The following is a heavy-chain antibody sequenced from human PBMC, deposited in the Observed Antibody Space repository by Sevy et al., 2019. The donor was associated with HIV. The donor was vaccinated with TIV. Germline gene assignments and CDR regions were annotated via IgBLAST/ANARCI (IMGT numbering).Heavy chain of an antibody. J-gene: IGHJ6*02. Sequence: GGSLRLSCAASGFTFSSYGMHWVRHAPGKGLEWVAVISYDGSNKYYADSVKGRFTISRDNSKNTLYLQMNSLRAEDTAVYYCAKREGGQLAKSYYYYGMDVWGQGTTVTVSS. CDR2: ISYDGSNK. CDR3: AKREGGQLAKSYYYYGMDV. CDR1: GFTFSSYG. D-gene: IGHD6-6*01. V-gene: IGHV3-30*18.